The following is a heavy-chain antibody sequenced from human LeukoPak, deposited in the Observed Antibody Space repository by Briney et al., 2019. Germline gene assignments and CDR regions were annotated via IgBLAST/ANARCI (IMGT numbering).Heavy chain of an antibody. D-gene: IGHD2-15*01. CDR3: ARDFRGDCRGGSCPPFDY. CDR1: GFTFDDYG. CDR2: INWNGGST. Sequence: GGSLRLSCAASGFTFDDYGMSWVRQAPGKGLEWVSGINWNGGSTGYADSVKGRFTISRDNAKNSLYLQMNSLRAEDTALYYCARDFRGDCRGGSCPPFDYWGQGTLVTVSS. J-gene: IGHJ4*02. V-gene: IGHV3-20*04.